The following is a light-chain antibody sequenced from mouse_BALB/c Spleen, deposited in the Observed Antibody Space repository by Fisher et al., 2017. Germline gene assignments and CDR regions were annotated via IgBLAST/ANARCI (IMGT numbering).Light chain of an antibody. CDR2: DTS. Sequence: IVMTQSPAIMSASPGEKVTMTCSASSSVSYMYWYQQKPGSSPRLLIYDTSNLASGVPARFSGSGSGTSYSLTISSVKAEDAATYYCQQRSSYPPYTFGGGTKLEIK. CDR3: QQRSSYPPYT. J-gene: IGKJ2*01. V-gene: IGKV4-55*01. CDR1: SSVSY.